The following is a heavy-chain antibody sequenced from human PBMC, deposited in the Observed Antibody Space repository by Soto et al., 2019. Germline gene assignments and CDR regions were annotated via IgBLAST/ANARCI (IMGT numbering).Heavy chain of an antibody. V-gene: IGHV3-33*01. J-gene: IGHJ5*02. Sequence: QVQLVESGGGVVQPGRSLRLSCAASGFTFSSYGMHWVRQAPGKGLEWVAVIWYDGSNKYYADSVKGRFTISRDNSKNTLYLQMNSLRAEDTAVYYCARDTGITGTNWRADWFDPWGQGTLVTVSS. CDR1: GFTFSSYG. CDR2: IWYDGSNK. D-gene: IGHD1-20*01. CDR3: ARDTGITGTNWRADWFDP.